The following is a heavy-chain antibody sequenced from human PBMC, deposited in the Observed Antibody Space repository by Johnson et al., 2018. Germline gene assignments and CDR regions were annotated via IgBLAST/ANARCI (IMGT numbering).Heavy chain of an antibody. J-gene: IGHJ1*01. V-gene: IGHV3-30*18. Sequence: QVQLVQSGGGVVQPGRSLRLSCAASGFTFSSYGMHWVRQAPGKGLEWVAVISYDGSNKYYADSVKGRFTISRENSKNTLYLQMNSRRAEDTAVYYCAKDGYYYYDSSGYRNEYFQHWGQGTLVTVSS. CDR1: GFTFSSYG. CDR2: ISYDGSNK. D-gene: IGHD3-22*01. CDR3: AKDGYYYYDSSGYRNEYFQH.